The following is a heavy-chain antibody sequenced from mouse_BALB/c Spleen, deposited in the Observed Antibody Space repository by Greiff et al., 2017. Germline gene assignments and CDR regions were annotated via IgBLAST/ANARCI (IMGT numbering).Heavy chain of an antibody. CDR3: ARDHSSGYAWFAY. CDR2: IWGDGST. V-gene: IGHV2-6-7*01. Sequence: VQLQESGPGLVAPSQSLSITCTVSGFSLTGYGVNWVRQPPGKGLEWLGMIWGDGSTDYNSALKSRLSISKDNSKSQVFLKMNSLQTDDTARYYCARDHSSGYAWFAYWGQGTLVTVSA. J-gene: IGHJ3*01. CDR1: GFSLTGYG. D-gene: IGHD3-1*01.